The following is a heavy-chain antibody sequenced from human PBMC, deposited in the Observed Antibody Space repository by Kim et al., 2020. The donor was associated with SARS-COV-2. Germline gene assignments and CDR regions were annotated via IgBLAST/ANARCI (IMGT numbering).Heavy chain of an antibody. CDR2: IVSSGTTI. Sequence: GGSLRLSCATSGFSFSCYNMTWVRQAPGKGLDWVSYIVSSGTTIKYADSVKGRFTISRDNAKNSLYLQMNSLRAEDTAVYYCARAGSDGYKFESWGQGTL. V-gene: IGHV3-48*04. D-gene: IGHD3-16*01. J-gene: IGHJ4*02. CDR3: ARAGSDGYKFES. CDR1: GFSFSCYN.